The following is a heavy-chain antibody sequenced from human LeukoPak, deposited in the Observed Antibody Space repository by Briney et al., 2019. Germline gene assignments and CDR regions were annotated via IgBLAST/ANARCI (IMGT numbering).Heavy chain of an antibody. D-gene: IGHD5-12*01. V-gene: IGHV3-9*01. Sequence: LRLSCAASGFTFSSYWMSWVRQAPGKGLEWVSGISWNSGSIGYADSVKGRFTISRDNAKNSLYLQMNSLRAEDTALYYCAKHRGYDLGLYYFDYWGQGILVTVSS. CDR2: ISWNSGSI. J-gene: IGHJ4*02. CDR3: AKHRGYDLGLYYFDY. CDR1: GFTFSSYW.